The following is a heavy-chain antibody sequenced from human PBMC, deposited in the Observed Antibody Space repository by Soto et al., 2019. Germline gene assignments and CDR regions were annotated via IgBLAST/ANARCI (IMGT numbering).Heavy chain of an antibody. V-gene: IGHV1-46*03. CDR2: INPSGGST. CDR3: ARGGNAVAGNGHWFDP. CDR1: GYTFTSYY. D-gene: IGHD6-19*01. Sequence: ASVKVSCKASGYTFTSYYIHWVRQAPGQGLEWMGIINPSGGSTSYAQKFQGRVTMTRDTSTSTVYMELSSLRSEDTAVYYGARGGNAVAGNGHWFDPWGQGSLVTVSS. J-gene: IGHJ5*02.